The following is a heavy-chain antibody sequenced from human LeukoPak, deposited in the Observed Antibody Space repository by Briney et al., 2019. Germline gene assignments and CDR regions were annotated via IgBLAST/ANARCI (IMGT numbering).Heavy chain of an antibody. Sequence: GGSLRLSCAASGFTFSSYGMHWVRQAPGKGLEWVAVISYDGSNKYYADSVKGRFTISRDNSKTTLYLQMNSLRAEDTAVYYCAKDRGSYRYYGMDVWGQGTTVTVSS. CDR3: AKDRGSYRYYGMDV. D-gene: IGHD3-10*01. J-gene: IGHJ6*02. CDR1: GFTFSSYG. V-gene: IGHV3-30*18. CDR2: ISYDGSNK.